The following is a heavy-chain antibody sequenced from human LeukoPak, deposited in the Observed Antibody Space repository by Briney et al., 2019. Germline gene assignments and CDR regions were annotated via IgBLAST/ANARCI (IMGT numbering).Heavy chain of an antibody. CDR1: GGSISSYY. D-gene: IGHD6-19*01. V-gene: IGHV4-59*01. CDR3: ARLAVAGYWYFDL. J-gene: IGHJ2*01. Sequence: KPSETLSLTRTVSGGSISSYYWSWIRQPPGKGLEWIGYIYYSGSTNYNPSLKSRVTISVDTSKNQFSLKLSSVTAADTAVYYCARLAVAGYWYFDLWGRGTLVTVSS. CDR2: IYYSGST.